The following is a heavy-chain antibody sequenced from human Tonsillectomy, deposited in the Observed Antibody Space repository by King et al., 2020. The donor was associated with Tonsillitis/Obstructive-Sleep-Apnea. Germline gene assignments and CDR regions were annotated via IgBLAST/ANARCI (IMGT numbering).Heavy chain of an antibody. Sequence: VQLVESGGGVVQPGRSLRLSCAASGFTFSSYGMHWVRQAPGKGLEWVAVIWYDGSNKYYADSVKGRFTISRDNSKNTLYLQMNSLRAEDTAVYYCARDFRKGTTVEGYWGQGTLVTVSS. CDR3: ARDFRKGTTVEGY. CDR2: IWYDGSNK. CDR1: GFTFSSYG. V-gene: IGHV3-33*01. J-gene: IGHJ4*02. D-gene: IGHD4-23*01.